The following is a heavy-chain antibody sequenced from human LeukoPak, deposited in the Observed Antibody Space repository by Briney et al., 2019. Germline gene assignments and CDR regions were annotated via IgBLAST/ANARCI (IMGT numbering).Heavy chain of an antibody. CDR1: GYTFTSYY. D-gene: IGHD4-17*01. CDR3: ARPTTVTPFDAFDI. CDR2: INPSGGST. Sequence: ASVKVSCKASGYTFTSYYMHWVRQAPGQGLEWMGIINPSGGSTSYAQKFQGRVTTTRDMFTSTVYMELSSLRSEDTAVYYCARPTTVTPFDAFDIWGQGTMVTVSS. J-gene: IGHJ3*02. V-gene: IGHV1-46*01.